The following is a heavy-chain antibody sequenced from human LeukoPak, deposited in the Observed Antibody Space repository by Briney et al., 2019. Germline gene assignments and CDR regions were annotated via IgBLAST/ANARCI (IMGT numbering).Heavy chain of an antibody. D-gene: IGHD1-26*01. V-gene: IGHV5-51*01. CDR2: IYPGDSDT. J-gene: IGHJ5*02. CDR1: GYSFTSYW. Sequence: GESLQISCKGSGYSFTSYWIGCVRQMPGKGLEWMGIIYPGDSDTRYSPSFQGQVTISADKSISTSYLQWSSLKASDTAMYYRARRGPDLEWELPENWFDPWGQGTLVTVSS. CDR3: ARRGPDLEWELPENWFDP.